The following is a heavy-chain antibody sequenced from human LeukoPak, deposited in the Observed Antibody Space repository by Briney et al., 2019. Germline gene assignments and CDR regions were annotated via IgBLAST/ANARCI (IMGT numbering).Heavy chain of an antibody. Sequence: GGSLRLSCAASGFTVSSNYMSWVRQAPGKGLEWVSVIYSGGSTYYADSVKGRFTISRDNSKNTLYLQMNSLRAEDTAVYYCAKGREAQLPDYWGQGTLVTVSS. CDR3: AKGREAQLPDY. CDR2: IYSGGST. J-gene: IGHJ4*02. CDR1: GFTVSSNY. D-gene: IGHD1-26*01. V-gene: IGHV3-66*01.